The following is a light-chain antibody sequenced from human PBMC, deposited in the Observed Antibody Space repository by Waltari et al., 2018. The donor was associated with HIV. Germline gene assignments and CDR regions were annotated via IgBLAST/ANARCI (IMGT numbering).Light chain of an antibody. V-gene: IGLV6-57*01. CDR3: QSYDSDSLV. Sequence: NFMLTQPPSVSASPGETVTISCTHISGSGAANFWQWYQQRPGSSPTTVIYADDRRPSGVPDRFSGSFDSSSNSASLTISGLKTEDEADYYCQSYDSDSLVFGGGTKLTVL. J-gene: IGLJ2*01. CDR2: ADD. CDR1: SGSGAANF.